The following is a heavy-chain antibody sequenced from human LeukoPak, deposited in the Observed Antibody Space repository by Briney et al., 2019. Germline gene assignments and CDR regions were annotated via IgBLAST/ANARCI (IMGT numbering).Heavy chain of an antibody. J-gene: IGHJ4*02. D-gene: IGHD6-13*01. CDR1: GFTFSSYE. Sequence: GGSLRLSCAASGFTFSSYEMNWVHQAPGKGLEGVSYISSSGSTIYYADSVKGRFTISRDNAKNSLYLQMNSLRAEDTAVYYCARAAAGSFDYWGQGTLVTVSS. CDR3: ARAAAGSFDY. V-gene: IGHV3-48*03. CDR2: ISSSGSTI.